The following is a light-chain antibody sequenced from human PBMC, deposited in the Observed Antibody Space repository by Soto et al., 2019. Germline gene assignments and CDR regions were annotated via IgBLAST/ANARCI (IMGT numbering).Light chain of an antibody. CDR1: QSVFNY. J-gene: IGKJ1*01. CDR2: DAS. V-gene: IGKV3-11*01. CDR3: QQYQNSPRT. Sequence: EVVLTQSPATLSLSPGERATLSCRASQSVFNYLAWYQQKPGQAPRLLIDDASNRATGIPARFSGSGSGTDFTLTISSLEPEDFAVYYCQQYQNSPRTFGQGTKVDIK.